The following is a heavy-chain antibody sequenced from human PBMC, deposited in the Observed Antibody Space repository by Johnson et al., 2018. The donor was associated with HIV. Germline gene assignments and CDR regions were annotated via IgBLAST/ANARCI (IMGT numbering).Heavy chain of an antibody. CDR2: ISYDGSNK. V-gene: IGHV3-30-3*01. CDR3: ARDLIKQQFLEWLSEGYGVFDI. D-gene: IGHD3-3*01. J-gene: IGHJ3*02. CDR1: GFIFSSYA. Sequence: QVQLVESGGGVVQQGRSLRLSCAASGFIFSSYAMHWVRQAPGKGLEWVGLISYDGSNKYYADSVKGRFIISRDNSKKTLDLQTNSLRAEDTAVYYCARDLIKQQFLEWLSEGYGVFDIWGQGTMVTVSS.